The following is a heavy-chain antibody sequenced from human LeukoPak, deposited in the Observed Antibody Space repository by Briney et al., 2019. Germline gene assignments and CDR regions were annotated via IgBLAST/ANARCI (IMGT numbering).Heavy chain of an antibody. J-gene: IGHJ4*02. Sequence: GGSLRLSCAASGFTFSSYAMSWVRQAPGKGLEWVSAISGSGGSTYYADSVKGRFTISRDNSKNTLYLQMNSLRAEDTAVYYCARDSDYGDYGSNLLDYWGQGTLVTVSS. D-gene: IGHD4-17*01. V-gene: IGHV3-23*01. CDR1: GFTFSSYA. CDR2: ISGSGGST. CDR3: ARDSDYGDYGSNLLDY.